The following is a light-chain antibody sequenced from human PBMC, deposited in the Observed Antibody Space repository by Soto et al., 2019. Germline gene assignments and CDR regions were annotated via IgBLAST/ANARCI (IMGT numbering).Light chain of an antibody. CDR2: DVS. CDR3: SSYTSSSTLVV. V-gene: IGLV2-14*01. Sequence: QFALTQPASVSGSPGQSITISCTGTSSDIGVYNFVSWYQQHPGNAPKLMIYDVSNRASGVFNRCSGSKSGNTASLTISGLQAEDEADYYCSSYTSSSTLVVFGGGTKLTVL. J-gene: IGLJ2*01. CDR1: SSDIGVYNF.